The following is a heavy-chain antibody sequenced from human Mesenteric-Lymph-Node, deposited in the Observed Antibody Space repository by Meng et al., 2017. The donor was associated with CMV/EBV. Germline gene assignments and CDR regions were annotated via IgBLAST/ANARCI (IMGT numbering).Heavy chain of an antibody. CDR2: INTNTGNP. J-gene: IGHJ6*02. D-gene: IGHD3-3*01. V-gene: IGHV7-4-1*01. Sequence: VKVSCKASGYTFTSYAMNWVRQAPGQGLEWMGWINTNTGNPTYAQGFTGRFVFSLDTSVSTAYLQICSLKAEDTAVYYCARDRPVTYYDFWSGYYPYYYYYGMDVWGQGTTVTVSS. CDR1: GYTFTSYA. CDR3: ARDRPVTYYDFWSGYYPYYYYYGMDV.